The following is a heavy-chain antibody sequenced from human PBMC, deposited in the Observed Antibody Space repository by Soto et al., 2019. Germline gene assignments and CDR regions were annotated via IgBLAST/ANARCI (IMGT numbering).Heavy chain of an antibody. CDR1: GFTFSSYG. CDR3: AKDTSGYGMDV. J-gene: IGHJ6*02. D-gene: IGHD2-2*01. CDR2: ISYDGSNK. V-gene: IGHV3-30*18. Sequence: PGGSLRLSCAASGFTFSSYGMHWVRQAPGKGLEWVAVISYDGSNKYYADSVKGRFTISRDNSKNTLYLQMNSLRAEDTAVYYCAKDTSGYGMDVWGQGTTVTVSS.